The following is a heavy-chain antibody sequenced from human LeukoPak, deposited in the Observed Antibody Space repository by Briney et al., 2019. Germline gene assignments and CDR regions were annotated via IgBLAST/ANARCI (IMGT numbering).Heavy chain of an antibody. Sequence: PGGSLRLSCAASGFTFSNYDMHWVRQAPGKGLEWVAFIRYDGTNKYYADSVKGRFTISRDNAKNSLYLQMNSLRAEDTAVYYCARTKEMASISYFDSWGQGTLVTVSS. D-gene: IGHD5-24*01. CDR1: GFTFSNYD. CDR2: IRYDGTNK. J-gene: IGHJ4*02. CDR3: ARTKEMASISYFDS. V-gene: IGHV3-30*02.